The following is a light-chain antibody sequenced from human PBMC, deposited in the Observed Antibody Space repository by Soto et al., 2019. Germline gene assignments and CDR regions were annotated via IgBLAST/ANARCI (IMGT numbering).Light chain of an antibody. CDR3: SSYTSSSTDV. Sequence: QSALTQPASVSGSPGQSITISCTGTSSDVGGYNYVSWYQQHPGKAPTLMIYEVNNRPSGVSNRFSGSKSGSTASLTISGLQAEDEADYYCSSYTSSSTDVFGTGTKVTVL. CDR2: EVN. J-gene: IGLJ1*01. V-gene: IGLV2-14*01. CDR1: SSDVGGYNY.